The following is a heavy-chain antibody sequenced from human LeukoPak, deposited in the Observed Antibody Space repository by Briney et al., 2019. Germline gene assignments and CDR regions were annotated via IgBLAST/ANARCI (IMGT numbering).Heavy chain of an antibody. J-gene: IGHJ4*02. CDR3: ATSIAARRGFDY. CDR2: INPNSGGT. V-gene: IGHV1-2*02. D-gene: IGHD6-6*01. CDR1: GYTFTGYY. Sequence: ASVKVSCKASGYTFTGYYMHWVRQAPGQGLEWMGWINPNSGGTNYAQKFQGRVTMTRDTSIGTAYMELSRLRSDDTAVYYCATSIAARRGFDYWGQGTLVTVSP.